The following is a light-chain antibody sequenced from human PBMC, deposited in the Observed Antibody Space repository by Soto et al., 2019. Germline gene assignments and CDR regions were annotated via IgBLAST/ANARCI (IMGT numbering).Light chain of an antibody. CDR2: DVS. J-gene: IGLJ2*01. CDR3: SSYTSSSTVV. Sequence: QSALTQPASVSGSPGQSITISCTGTSSDVGGYNYVTWYQQHPGKAPKLMIYDVSNRPSGVPNRFSGSKSGNTASLTISGLQPEDEADYYCSSYTSSSTVVFGGGSKLTVL. V-gene: IGLV2-14*01. CDR1: SSDVGGYNY.